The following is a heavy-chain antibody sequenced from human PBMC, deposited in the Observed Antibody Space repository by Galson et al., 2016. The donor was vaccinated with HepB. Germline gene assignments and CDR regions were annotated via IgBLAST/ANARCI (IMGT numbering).Heavy chain of an antibody. V-gene: IGHV3-74*01. CDR2: INSDGSST. CDR1: GFTFSSYW. J-gene: IGHJ6*02. CDR3: ARELVHYYDFWSGYSSGIDV. Sequence: SLRLSCAASGFTFSSYWMHWVRQAPGKGLVWVSRINSDGSSTTYADFVKGRFTISRDNAKNKLSLQMNSLSAEDTAVYYCARELVHYYDFWSGYSSGIDVWGQGTTVTVSS. D-gene: IGHD3-3*01.